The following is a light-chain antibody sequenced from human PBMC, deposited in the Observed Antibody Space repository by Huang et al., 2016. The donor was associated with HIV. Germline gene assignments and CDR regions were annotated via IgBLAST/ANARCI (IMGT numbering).Light chain of an antibody. Sequence: DIQMTQSPSSLSASVGGRITVACRASQSISSYLNWYQQRPGSAPKLLIYATSSWQSGVPSRISGRGTGTTFILTISDLQPEDFATYYCQQTYTTPWTFGQGTKVEVK. CDR3: QQTYTTPWT. CDR2: ATS. J-gene: IGKJ1*01. V-gene: IGKV1-39*01. CDR1: QSISSY.